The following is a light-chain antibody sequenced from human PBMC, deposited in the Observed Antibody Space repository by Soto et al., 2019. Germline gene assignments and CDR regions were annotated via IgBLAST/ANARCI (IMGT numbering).Light chain of an antibody. CDR2: GNT. V-gene: IGLV1-40*01. J-gene: IGLJ1*01. CDR1: SSNIGAGYD. CDR3: QSYDSSLSGYV. Sequence: QAVVTQPPSVSGAPGQRVTISCTGTSSNIGAGYDVHWYQQFPGTAPKLLIYGNTNRPSGVPDRFSGSKSGTSASLAITGLQAEDEAEYYCQSYDSSLSGYVFGTGTKVTVL.